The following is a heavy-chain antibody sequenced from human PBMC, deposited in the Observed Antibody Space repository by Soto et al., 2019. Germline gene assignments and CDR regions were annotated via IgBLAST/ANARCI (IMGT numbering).Heavy chain of an antibody. CDR1: GGSISSYY. Sequence: SETLSLTCTVSGGSISSYYWSWIRQPPGKGLEWIGYIYYSGSTNYNPSLKSRVTISVDTSKNQFPLKLSSVTAADTAVYYCARGKRDDDFWSGYYPEPVYYGMDVWGQGTTVTVSS. D-gene: IGHD3-3*01. J-gene: IGHJ6*02. CDR2: IYYSGST. V-gene: IGHV4-59*01. CDR3: ARGKRDDDFWSGYYPEPVYYGMDV.